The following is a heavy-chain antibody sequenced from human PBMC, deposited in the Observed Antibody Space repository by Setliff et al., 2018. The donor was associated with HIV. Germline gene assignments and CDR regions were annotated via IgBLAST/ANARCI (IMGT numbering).Heavy chain of an antibody. D-gene: IGHD3-22*01. CDR1: GDSISSGGSY. CDR2: ISSSSSYT. CDR3: ARASYYYDSSGWVDY. Sequence: LSLTCTVTGDSISSGGSYWNWIRQHPGKGLEWVSYISSSSSYTNYADSVKGRFTISRDNAKNSLYLQMNSLRAEDTAVYYCARASYYYDSSGWVDYWGQGTLVTVSS. V-gene: IGHV3-11*03. J-gene: IGHJ4*02.